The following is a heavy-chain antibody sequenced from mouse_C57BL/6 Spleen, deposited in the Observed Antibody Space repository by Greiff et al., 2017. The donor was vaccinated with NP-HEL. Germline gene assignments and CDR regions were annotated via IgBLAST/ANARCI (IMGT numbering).Heavy chain of an antibody. CDR3: ARWADYDEAWFAY. CDR1: GYTFTDYN. V-gene: IGHV1-18*01. J-gene: IGHJ3*01. Sequence: EVQLQQSGPELVKPGASVKIPCKASGYTFTDYNMDWVKQSHGKSLEWIGAINPNNGGTIYNQKFKGKATLTVDKSSSTAYMELRSLTSEDTAVYYCARWADYDEAWFAYWGQGTLVTVSA. CDR2: INPNNGGT. D-gene: IGHD2-4*01.